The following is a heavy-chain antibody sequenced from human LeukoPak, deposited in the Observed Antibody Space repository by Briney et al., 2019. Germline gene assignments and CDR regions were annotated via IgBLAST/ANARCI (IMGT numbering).Heavy chain of an antibody. CDR2: INSDGSST. D-gene: IGHD3-9*01. V-gene: IGHV3-74*01. Sequence: GGSLRLSCAASGFTFSSYWMHWVRQAPGKGLVWVSRINSDGSSTSYADSVKGRFTISRDNSKKTLYLQMNSLRAEDTAVYYCAKVVLTDYYFDYWGQGTLVTVSS. CDR1: GFTFSSYW. CDR3: AKVVLTDYYFDY. J-gene: IGHJ4*02.